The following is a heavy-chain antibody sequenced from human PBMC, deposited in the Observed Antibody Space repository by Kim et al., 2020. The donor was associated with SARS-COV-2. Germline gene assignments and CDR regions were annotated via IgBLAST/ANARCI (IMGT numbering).Heavy chain of an antibody. V-gene: IGHV3-30*01. D-gene: IGHD2-21*02. J-gene: IGHJ4*02. CDR3: AREFTGTDDY. Sequence: NKYYADSVKGRFTISRDNSKNTLYLQMNSLRAEDTAVYYCAREFTGTDDYWGQGTLVTISS. CDR2: NK.